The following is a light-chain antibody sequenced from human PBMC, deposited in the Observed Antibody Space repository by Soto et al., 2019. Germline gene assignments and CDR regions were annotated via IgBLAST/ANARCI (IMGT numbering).Light chain of an antibody. V-gene: IGLV4-69*01. CDR1: SGHSSYA. CDR2: VNSDGSH. J-gene: IGLJ2*01. CDR3: QTWGTGLGDLV. Sequence: QSVLTQSPSASASLGASVKLTCTLSSGHSSYAIAWHQQQPEKGPRYLMKVNSDGSHSKGDGIPDRFSGSSSGAERYLAISSLQSEDEADYYCQTWGTGLGDLVFGGGTQLTVL.